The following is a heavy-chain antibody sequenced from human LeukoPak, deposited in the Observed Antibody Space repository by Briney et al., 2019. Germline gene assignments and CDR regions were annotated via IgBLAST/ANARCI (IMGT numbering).Heavy chain of an antibody. CDR3: AKVRWEPAPQPRAFDI. J-gene: IGHJ3*02. CDR2: ISWNSGSI. D-gene: IGHD1-14*01. CDR1: GFTFDDYA. V-gene: IGHV3-9*01. Sequence: PGRSLRLSCAASGFTFDDYAMHWVRQAPGKGLEWVSGISWNSGSIGYADSVKGRFTISRDNAKNSLYPQMNSLRAEDTAVYYCAKVRWEPAPQPRAFDIWGQGTMVTASS.